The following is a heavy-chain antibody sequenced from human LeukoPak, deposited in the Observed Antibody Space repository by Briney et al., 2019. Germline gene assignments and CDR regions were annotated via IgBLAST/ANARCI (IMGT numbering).Heavy chain of an antibody. V-gene: IGHV1-69*05. D-gene: IGHD2-2*02. J-gene: IGHJ3*02. Sequence: SVKVSCKAPGGTFSSNAINWVRQAPGQGLEWMGGIIPIFGTANYAEKFQGRVTIITDESTGTAYMELSSLRSEDTAVYFCARAQDIVVVPPAIISGAFDIWGQGTMVTVSS. CDR2: IIPIFGTA. CDR1: GGTFSSNA. CDR3: ARAQDIVVVPPAIISGAFDI.